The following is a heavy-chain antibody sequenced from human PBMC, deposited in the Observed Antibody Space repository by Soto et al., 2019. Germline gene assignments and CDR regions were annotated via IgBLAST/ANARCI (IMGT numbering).Heavy chain of an antibody. CDR2: IYYSGST. J-gene: IGHJ4*02. D-gene: IGHD5-12*01. CDR1: GVSISSGGYY. V-gene: IGHV4-31*03. CDR3: ARVRGYDFTNAKYYFDY. Sequence: SETLSLTCTVSGVSISSGGYYWSWIRQHPGKGLEWIGYIYYSGSTYYNPSLKSRVTISVDTSKNQFSLKLSSVTAADTAVYYCARVRGYDFTNAKYYFDYWGQGTLVTVSS.